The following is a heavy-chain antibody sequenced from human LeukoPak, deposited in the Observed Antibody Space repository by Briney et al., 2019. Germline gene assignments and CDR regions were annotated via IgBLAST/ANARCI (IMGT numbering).Heavy chain of an antibody. Sequence: PGGSLRLSCAVSGFIFSNYAMSWVRQAPRKGLEWVSVISRSSVSTFYADSVKGRFTISRDNSKNTLYLQMNNLRPEDSAVYYCANPDSDGSDLPKWFDPWGQGTLVTVSS. V-gene: IGHV3-23*01. CDR2: ISRSSVST. J-gene: IGHJ5*02. CDR1: GFIFSNYA. CDR3: ANPDSDGSDLPKWFDP. D-gene: IGHD5-24*01.